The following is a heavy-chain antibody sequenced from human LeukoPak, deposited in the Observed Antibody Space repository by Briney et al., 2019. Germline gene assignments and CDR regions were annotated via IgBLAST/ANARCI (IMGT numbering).Heavy chain of an antibody. CDR3: AKPQSIYYDSSGYYYDY. CDR2: ISGSGGST. J-gene: IGHJ4*02. Sequence: GGSLRLSCAASGFTFSSYAMSWVRQAPGKGLEWVSAISGSGGSTYYADSVKGRFTISRDNSKNTLDLQMNSLRAEDTAVYYCAKPQSIYYDSSGYYYDYWGQGTLVTVSS. D-gene: IGHD3-22*01. CDR1: GFTFSSYA. V-gene: IGHV3-23*01.